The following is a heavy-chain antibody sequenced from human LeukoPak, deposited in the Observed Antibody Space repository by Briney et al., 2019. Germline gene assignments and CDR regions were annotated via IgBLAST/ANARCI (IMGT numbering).Heavy chain of an antibody. CDR2: IKQDGSEK. CDR1: GFTFSSYW. Sequence: PGGSLRLSCAASGFTFSSYWMSWVRQAPGKGLEWVANIKQDGSEKYYVDSVKGRFTISRDNAKNSLYLQMNSLRAEDTAVYYCAGDQAVVTPVSYYYMDVWGKGTTVTISS. D-gene: IGHD4-23*01. V-gene: IGHV3-7*01. CDR3: AGDQAVVTPVSYYYMDV. J-gene: IGHJ6*03.